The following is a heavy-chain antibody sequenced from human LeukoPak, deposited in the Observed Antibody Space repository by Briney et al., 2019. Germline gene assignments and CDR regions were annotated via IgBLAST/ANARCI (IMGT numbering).Heavy chain of an antibody. V-gene: IGHV4-34*01. Sequence: SETLSLTCAVYGGSFSGYYWSWIRQPPGKRLEWIGSIYFSGGTYYNPSLKSRVTVSVDTSNNQFSLNLSSVTAADTGVYYCASIRGSYSIDYWGQGTLVTVSS. D-gene: IGHD1-26*01. CDR3: ASIRGSYSIDY. J-gene: IGHJ4*02. CDR1: GGSFSGYY. CDR2: IYFSGGT.